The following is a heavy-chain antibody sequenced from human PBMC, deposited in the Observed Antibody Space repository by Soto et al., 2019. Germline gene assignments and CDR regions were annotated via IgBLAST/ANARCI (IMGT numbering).Heavy chain of an antibody. CDR2: INPSGGST. J-gene: IGHJ5*02. CDR1: GYTFTSYY. Sequence: ASVKVSCKASGYTFTSYYMHWVRQAPGQGLEWMGIINPSGGSTSYAQKFQGRVTMTRDTSTSTVYMELSSLRSEDTAVYYCERATQSLLQPHNCFDPWGQGTLVTVSS. CDR3: ERATQSLLQPHNCFDP. V-gene: IGHV1-46*01. D-gene: IGHD3-22*01.